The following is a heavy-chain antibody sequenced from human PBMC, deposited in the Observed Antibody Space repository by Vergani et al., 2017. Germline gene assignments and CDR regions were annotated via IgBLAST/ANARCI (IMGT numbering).Heavy chain of an antibody. J-gene: IGHJ4*02. CDR1: GFTFSSYA. Sequence: VQLVESGGGVVQPGRSLRLSCAASGFTFSSYAMHWVRQAPGKGLEWVAVISYDGSNKYYADSVKGRFTISRDNSKNTLYLQMNSLRAEDTAVYYCARDRGGSGYGPFDYWGQGTLVTVSS. CDR2: ISYDGSNK. D-gene: IGHD5-12*01. CDR3: ARDRGGSGYGPFDY. V-gene: IGHV3-30*04.